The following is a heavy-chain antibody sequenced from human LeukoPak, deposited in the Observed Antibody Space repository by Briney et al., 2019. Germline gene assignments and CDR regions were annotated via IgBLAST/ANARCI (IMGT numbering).Heavy chain of an antibody. J-gene: IGHJ5*02. CDR2: ISDSGGST. D-gene: IGHD6-6*01. CDR3: VKKGSSWSPRFDP. CDR1: GFTFSSYA. Sequence: PGGSLRLSCAASGFTFSSYAMSWVRQAPGKGLEWVSAISDSGGSTYYTDSVKGRFTISRDNSKNTVFLQMNSLRAEDTAIYYRVKKGSSWSPRFDPWGQGTLVTVSS. V-gene: IGHV3-23*01.